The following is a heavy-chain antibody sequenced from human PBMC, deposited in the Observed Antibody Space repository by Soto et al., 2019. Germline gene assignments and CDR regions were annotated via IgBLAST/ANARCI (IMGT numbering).Heavy chain of an antibody. Sequence: QVQLVESGGGVVQPGRSLRLSCAASGFTFSSYGMHWVRQAPGKGLEWVAVIWYDGSNKYYADSVKGRFTISRDNSKNPLYLQMNSLRAEDTAVYYCARDQLWALGILSYGMDVWGQGTTVTVSS. CDR1: GFTFSSYG. J-gene: IGHJ6*02. CDR2: IWYDGSNK. V-gene: IGHV3-33*01. D-gene: IGHD7-27*01. CDR3: ARDQLWALGILSYGMDV.